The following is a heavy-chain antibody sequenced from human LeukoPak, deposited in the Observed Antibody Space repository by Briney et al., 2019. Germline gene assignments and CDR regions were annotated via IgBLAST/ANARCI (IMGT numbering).Heavy chain of an antibody. CDR1: GGSISSGGYY. D-gene: IGHD5-18*01. V-gene: IGHV4-31*03. CDR2: IYYSWST. J-gene: IGHJ4*02. Sequence: SQTLSLTCTVSGGSISSGGYYWSWIRQHPGKGLEWIGYIYYSWSTYYNPSLKSRVTISVDTSKNQFSLKLSSVTAADTAVYYCATDSYGRVFDYWGQGTLVTVSS. CDR3: ATDSYGRVFDY.